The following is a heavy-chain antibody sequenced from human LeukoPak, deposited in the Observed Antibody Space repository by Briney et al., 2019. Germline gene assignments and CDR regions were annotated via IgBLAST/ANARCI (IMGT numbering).Heavy chain of an antibody. J-gene: IGHJ4*02. CDR1: GFTFSNYW. Sequence: PGGSLRLSCAASGFTFSNYWMHWIRQAPGKGLVWVSRINTGGSSTSYADSVKGRFSISRDNAKNTLYLQMNSLRAEDTAVYYCARPRANNWSYDWGQGTLVTVSS. CDR2: INTGGSST. D-gene: IGHD1-20*01. CDR3: ARPRANNWSYD. V-gene: IGHV3-74*01.